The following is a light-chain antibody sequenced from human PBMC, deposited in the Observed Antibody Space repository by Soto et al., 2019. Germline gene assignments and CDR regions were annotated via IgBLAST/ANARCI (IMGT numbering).Light chain of an antibody. CDR3: QQYDNWPWT. CDR2: GAS. CDR1: QSVSSAN. J-gene: IGKJ1*01. V-gene: IGKV3D-15*01. Sequence: RVMTQYPATLSMSPGDRVFVTCRASQSVSSANFAWYQQKPGQAPRLLIYGASSRATGIPDRFSGSGSGTEFTLTISSLQSEDFAVYYCQQYDNWPWTFAQGTKVDI.